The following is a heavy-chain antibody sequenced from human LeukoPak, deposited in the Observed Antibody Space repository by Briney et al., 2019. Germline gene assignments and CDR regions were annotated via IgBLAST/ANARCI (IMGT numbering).Heavy chain of an antibody. Sequence: PSETLSLTCAVCGGSSSGSSWSWIRQPPGKGLQWIGEIIHSGSTTYNPSLKSRVTISVDTSKNQFSLRLSSVTAADTAVYYCARGVYYDNLTGYYSGRFDYWGQGTLVTVSS. CDR1: GGSSSGSS. D-gene: IGHD3-9*01. CDR2: IIHSGST. CDR3: ARGVYYDNLTGYYSGRFDY. V-gene: IGHV4-34*01. J-gene: IGHJ4*02.